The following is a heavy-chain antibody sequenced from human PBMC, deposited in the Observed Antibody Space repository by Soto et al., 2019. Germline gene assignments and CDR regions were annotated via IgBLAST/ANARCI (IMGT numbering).Heavy chain of an antibody. CDR3: AKDLTTVTRGYHYGMDV. J-gene: IGHJ6*02. D-gene: IGHD4-17*01. V-gene: IGHV3-30*18. Sequence: PVGSLRLSCAASGFTFSSYGMHWVRQAPGKGLEWVAVISYDGSNKYYADSVKGRFTISRDNSKNTLYLQMNSLRAEDTAVYYCAKDLTTVTRGYHYGMDVWGQGTTVTVSS. CDR2: ISYDGSNK. CDR1: GFTFSSYG.